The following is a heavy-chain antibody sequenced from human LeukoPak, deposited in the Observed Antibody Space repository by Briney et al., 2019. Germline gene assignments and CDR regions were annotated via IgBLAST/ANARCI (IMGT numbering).Heavy chain of an antibody. CDR3: ERAPYYSSGYYYGYFDY. J-gene: IGHJ4*02. D-gene: IGHD3-22*01. V-gene: IGHV4-34*01. Sequence: PSETLSLTCAVYGVSFSGYFLSWIRQPPGKGLEWIGEINHSGSTNYNPTLKSRFTISVETSKNKFPLTLSSVTAPDTDVYYCERAPYYSSGYYYGYFDYWGQGTLVTVSS. CDR1: GVSFSGYF. CDR2: INHSGST.